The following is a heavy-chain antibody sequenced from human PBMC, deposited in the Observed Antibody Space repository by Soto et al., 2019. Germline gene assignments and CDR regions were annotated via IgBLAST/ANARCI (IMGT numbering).Heavy chain of an antibody. CDR2: INHSGGT. Sequence: PSETLSLTCAVYGGSFSGYYWSWIRQPPGKGLEWIGEINHSGGTNYNPSLKSRVTISVDTSKNQFSLNLSSVTAADTAVYYCANSRGYDILTGSWLHYCDYWGQGTLVTVS. J-gene: IGHJ4*02. D-gene: IGHD3-9*01. CDR1: GGSFSGYY. V-gene: IGHV4-34*01. CDR3: ANSRGYDILTGSWLHYCDY.